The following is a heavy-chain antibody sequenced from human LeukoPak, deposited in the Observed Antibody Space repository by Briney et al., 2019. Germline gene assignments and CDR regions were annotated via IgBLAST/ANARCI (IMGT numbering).Heavy chain of an antibody. V-gene: IGHV3-23*01. Sequence: GGPLRLSCAASGFTFNNYAMNWVRQAPGKGLEWVSVISGSGGTTYYADSVKGRFTISRDSSKNTLYLQMNSLRAEDTAVYYCARVKELWYSSGRNPKTFDPWGQGTLVTVSS. D-gene: IGHD6-19*01. CDR2: ISGSGGTT. J-gene: IGHJ5*02. CDR1: GFTFNNYA. CDR3: ARVKELWYSSGRNPKTFDP.